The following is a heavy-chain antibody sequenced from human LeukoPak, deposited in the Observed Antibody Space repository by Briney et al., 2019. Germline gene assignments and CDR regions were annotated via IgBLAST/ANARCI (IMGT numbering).Heavy chain of an antibody. CDR3: VGASGFFAY. J-gene: IGHJ4*02. CDR2: IYNDGST. CDR1: GFTVSTNY. Sequence: GGSLRLSCAASGFTVSTNYMSWVRQAPGKGLEWVSVIYNDGSTYYADSVKGRLTISRDNSKNTVFLQMNSLRAEDTAVEYCVGASGFFAYWGQGTLVTV. V-gene: IGHV3-53*01. D-gene: IGHD3-3*01.